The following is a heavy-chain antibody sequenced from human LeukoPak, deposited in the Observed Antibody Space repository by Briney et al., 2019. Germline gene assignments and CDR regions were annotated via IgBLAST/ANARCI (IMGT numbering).Heavy chain of an antibody. Sequence: PGGSLRLSCAASGFTFSSYEMNWVRQAPGKGLEWVSYISSSGSTIYYADSVKGRFTISRDNAKNSLYLQMNSLRAEDAAVYYCARVYSSPSGNVFNSWGQGALVTVSS. CDR2: ISSSGSTI. V-gene: IGHV3-48*03. D-gene: IGHD6-6*01. J-gene: IGHJ4*02. CDR1: GFTFSSYE. CDR3: ARVYSSPSGNVFNS.